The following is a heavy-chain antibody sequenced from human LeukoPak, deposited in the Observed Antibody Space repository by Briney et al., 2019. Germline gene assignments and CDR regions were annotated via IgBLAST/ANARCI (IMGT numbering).Heavy chain of an antibody. CDR1: GFTFSSYS. CDR2: ISSSSSTI. CDR3: ARAGYSGYDYGGTGFDY. V-gene: IGHV3-48*04. Sequence: GGSLRLSCAASGFTFSSYSMNWVRQAPGKGLEWVSYISSSSSTIYYADSVKGRFTISRDNAKNSLYLQMNSLRAEDTAVYYCARAGYSGYDYGGTGFDYWGQGTLVTVYS. D-gene: IGHD5-12*01. J-gene: IGHJ4*02.